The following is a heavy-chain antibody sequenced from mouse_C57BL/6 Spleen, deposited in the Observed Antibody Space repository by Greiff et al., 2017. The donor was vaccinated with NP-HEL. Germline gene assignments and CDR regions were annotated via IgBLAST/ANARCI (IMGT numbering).Heavy chain of an antibody. Sequence: QVQLQQSGPGLVQPSQCLSITCTASGFSLTSYGVHWVRQSPGKGLEWLGVIWHSKSTNCNAAIISRLGTSTDDSKSQVFFKMNRLQTDDTAVYYCAGCNFSMDYWGQGTSVTVSS. D-gene: IGHD2-1*01. CDR2: IWHSKST. J-gene: IGHJ4*01. CDR3: AGCNFSMDY. CDR1: GFSLTSYG. V-gene: IGHV2-2*01.